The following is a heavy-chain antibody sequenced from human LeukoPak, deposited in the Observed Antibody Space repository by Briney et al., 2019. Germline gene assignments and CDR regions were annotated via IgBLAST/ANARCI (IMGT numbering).Heavy chain of an antibody. D-gene: IGHD6-19*01. CDR3: ASAVVAGGLDY. J-gene: IGHJ4*02. V-gene: IGHV1-46*01. Sequence: ASVKVSCKASGYTFTSYYMHWVRQAPGQGLEWMGIINPSGGSKSYAQKFQGRVSMTRDTSTSTVDMELSSLRSEDTAVYYCASAVVAGGLDYWGQGTLVTVSS. CDR2: INPSGGSK. CDR1: GYTFTSYY.